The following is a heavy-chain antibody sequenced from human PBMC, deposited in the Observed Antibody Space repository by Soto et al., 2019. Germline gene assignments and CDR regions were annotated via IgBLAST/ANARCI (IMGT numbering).Heavy chain of an antibody. V-gene: IGHV3-23*01. CDR3: ASSRGAAAAPPFDY. CDR1: VFTFISYA. D-gene: IGHD6-13*01. J-gene: IGHJ4*02. Sequence: GWSLRLSCASSVFTFISYAMSWVRQAPGKGLEWVSGISGSGGSPYYADSVKGRFTISRDNSKNTLYLQMNSLRAEDTAVYYCASSRGAAAAPPFDYWGQGTLVTVSS. CDR2: ISGSGGSP.